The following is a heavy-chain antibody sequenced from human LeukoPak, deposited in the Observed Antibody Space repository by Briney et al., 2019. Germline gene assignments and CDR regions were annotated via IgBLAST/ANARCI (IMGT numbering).Heavy chain of an antibody. CDR2: ISYDGSNK. D-gene: IGHD3-22*01. V-gene: IGHV3-30*18. CDR1: GFTFSSYG. CDR3: AKERPYYYDSSGYKSYYFDY. J-gene: IGHJ4*02. Sequence: GGSLRLSCAASGFTFSSYGMHWVRQAPGKGLEWVAVISYDGSNKYYADSVEGRFTISRDNSKNTLYLQMNSLRAEDTAVYYCAKERPYYYDSSGYKSYYFDYWGQGTLVTVSS.